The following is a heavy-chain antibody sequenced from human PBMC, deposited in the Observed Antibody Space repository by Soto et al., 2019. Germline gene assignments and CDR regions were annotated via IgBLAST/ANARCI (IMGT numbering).Heavy chain of an antibody. V-gene: IGHV1-18*01. CDR3: ARVATTTNKLRFLEWLLFEFDP. Sequence: ASVKVCCKASGGTFNSYTSRWVRQAPGQGLEWMGWISASNGNTNYAQKLQGRVTMTTDTSTSTAYMELRSLRSDDTAVYYCARVATTTNKLRFLEWLLFEFDPWGQGTLVTVS. J-gene: IGHJ5*02. CDR2: ISASNGNT. D-gene: IGHD3-3*01. CDR1: GGTFNSYT.